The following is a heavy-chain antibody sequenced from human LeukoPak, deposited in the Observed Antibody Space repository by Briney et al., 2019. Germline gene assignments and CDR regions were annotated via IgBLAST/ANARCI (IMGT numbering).Heavy chain of an antibody. D-gene: IGHD6-19*01. CDR1: GFTFSSYG. Sequence: PGGSLRLSCAASGFTFSSYGMHWVRQAPGKGLEWVAVIWYDGSNKYYADSVKGRFTISRDNAKNSLYLQMNSLRAEDTALYYCAKDISGGSSGWYPGMDVWGQGTTVTVSS. CDR2: IWYDGSNK. V-gene: IGHV3-33*03. J-gene: IGHJ6*02. CDR3: AKDISGGSSGWYPGMDV.